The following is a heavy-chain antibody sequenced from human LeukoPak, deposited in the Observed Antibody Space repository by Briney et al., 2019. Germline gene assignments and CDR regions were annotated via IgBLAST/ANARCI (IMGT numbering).Heavy chain of an antibody. J-gene: IGHJ4*02. CDR3: ARGQY. Sequence: SETLSLTCAVYGGCFSGYYWSWIRQPPRKGLEGIGEINHSGSTNYNPSLKSRVTISVDTSKNQFSLKLSSVTAADTAVYLCARGQYGGQGTLVTVSP. CDR1: GGCFSGYY. V-gene: IGHV4-34*01. CDR2: INHSGST.